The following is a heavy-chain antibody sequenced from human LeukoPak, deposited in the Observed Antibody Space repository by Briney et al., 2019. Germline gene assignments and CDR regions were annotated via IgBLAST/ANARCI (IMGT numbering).Heavy chain of an antibody. CDR1: GFTFSSYW. Sequence: GGSLRLPCAASGFTFSSYWMHWVRQAPGKGLVWVSRINSDGSNSIYGDSVKGRFTISRDNAKNTLYLQLSGLRADDTAVYYCARGGGDHAFDIWGQGTMVTVSS. D-gene: IGHD3-16*01. CDR2: INSDGSNS. J-gene: IGHJ3*02. V-gene: IGHV3-74*01. CDR3: ARGGGDHAFDI.